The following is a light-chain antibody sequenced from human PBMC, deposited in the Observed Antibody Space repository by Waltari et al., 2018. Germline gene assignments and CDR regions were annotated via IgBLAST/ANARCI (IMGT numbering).Light chain of an antibody. Sequence: DIQMTQSPSFVSASVGDRVTITCRASQGISSRLAWYQKKPGQAPKLLIYTASTLQSGVPARFSGSGSGTEFTLIITTLQPEDFATYFCLQAYSFPRTFGQGTKLEIK. CDR2: TAS. J-gene: IGKJ2*01. CDR1: QGISSR. CDR3: LQAYSFPRT. V-gene: IGKV1-12*01.